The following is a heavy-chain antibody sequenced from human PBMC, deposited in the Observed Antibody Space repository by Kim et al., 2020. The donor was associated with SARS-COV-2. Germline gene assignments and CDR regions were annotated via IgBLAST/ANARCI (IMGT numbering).Heavy chain of an antibody. CDR1: GFTFSSYG. CDR2: ISYDGSNK. J-gene: IGHJ3*02. CDR3: AKDAYYDILTGYYHAFDI. V-gene: IGHV3-30*18. D-gene: IGHD3-9*01. Sequence: GGSLRLSCAASGFTFSSYGMHWVRQAPGKGLEWVAVISYDGSNKYYADSVKGRFTISRDNSKNTLYLQMNSLRAEDTAVYYCAKDAYYDILTGYYHAFDIWGQGTMVTVSS.